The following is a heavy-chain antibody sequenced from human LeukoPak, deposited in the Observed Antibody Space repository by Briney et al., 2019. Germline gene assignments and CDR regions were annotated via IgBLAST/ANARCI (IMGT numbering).Heavy chain of an antibody. D-gene: IGHD2-2*01. V-gene: IGHV4-38-2*01. J-gene: IGHJ4*02. CDR2: IYHNGIT. Sequence: SETLSLTCAVSGFSINDGYYWGWIRQPPGKGLEVIGSIYHNGITYYNPSLKSRVTMSVDSPTNQFSLNLNSVTAADTAVYYCVRQGYCTTSICYRYFDYWGQGTLVTVSS. CDR1: GFSINDGYY. CDR3: VRQGYCTTSICYRYFDY.